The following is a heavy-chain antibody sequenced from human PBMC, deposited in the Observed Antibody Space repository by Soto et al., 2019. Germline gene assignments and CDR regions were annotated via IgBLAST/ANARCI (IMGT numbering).Heavy chain of an antibody. CDR2: ISYDGGT. V-gene: IGHV4-34*02. CDR1: GGSFDDFY. D-gene: IGHD3-10*01. CDR3: ARGQLVWYGDLTPYHRNMDV. J-gene: IGHJ6*02. Sequence: QVQLQQWGAGLLRPSETLSLTCAFDGGSFDDFYWSWVRQSPGKGLEWVGEISYDGGTNYSPSLASRASISVDTSKNQFSLHLRSVTAADTGLYYCARGQLVWYGDLTPYHRNMDVWGQGTTVTVSS.